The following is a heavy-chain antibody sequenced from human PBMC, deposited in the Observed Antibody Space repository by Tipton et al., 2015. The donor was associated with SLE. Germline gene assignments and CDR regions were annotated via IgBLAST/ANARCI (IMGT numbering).Heavy chain of an antibody. CDR2: ISWIGST. CDR3: ARAPGLDRDYSYFYYMDV. CDR1: GGSISSYY. J-gene: IGHJ6*03. Sequence: TLSLTCTVSGGSISSYYWTWIRQPPGKGLEWIGYISWIGSTNYNPSLKSRVTMSVDTSMNQFSLELSSVTAADTAVYYCARAPGLDRDYSYFYYMDVWGKGTTVTVSS. D-gene: IGHD3/OR15-3a*01. V-gene: IGHV4-4*08.